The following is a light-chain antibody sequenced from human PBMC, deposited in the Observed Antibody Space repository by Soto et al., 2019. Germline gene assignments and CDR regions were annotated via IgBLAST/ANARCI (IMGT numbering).Light chain of an antibody. CDR2: GHT. V-gene: IGLV1-40*01. CDR1: SSNIGAGYD. CDR3: QSSDMNLSGSGV. J-gene: IGLJ3*02. Sequence: QAVVTQPPSVSGAPGQRVTISCTGSSSNIGAGYDVNWYQHVPGKAPKLLIYGHTNRPAGVPARFSGSKSGTSASLAITDLQAEDEADYYCQSSDMNLSGSGVFGEGTKLTVL.